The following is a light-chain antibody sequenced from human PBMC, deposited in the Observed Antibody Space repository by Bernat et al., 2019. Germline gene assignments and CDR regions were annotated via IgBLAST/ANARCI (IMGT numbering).Light chain of an antibody. V-gene: IGLV2-23*02. Sequence: QSALTQPASVSGSPGQSITISCTGTSSDVGSYNLVSWYQQHPGKATKLMIYEVSKRPSGVSNRFSGSKSGNTASLTISGLQAVDEADYYCCSFAGSSNFVVFGGGTKLTVL. CDR3: CSFAGSSNFVV. CDR1: SSDVGSYNL. J-gene: IGLJ2*01. CDR2: EVS.